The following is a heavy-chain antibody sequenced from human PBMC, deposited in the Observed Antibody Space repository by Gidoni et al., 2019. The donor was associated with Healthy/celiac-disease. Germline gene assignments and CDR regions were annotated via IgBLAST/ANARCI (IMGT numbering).Heavy chain of an antibody. CDR3: ARDSVIAVAGTLTPVAFDI. CDR1: GGTFSSSA. CDR2: IIPIFGTA. Sequence: QVQLVQSGAEVKKHGSAVKVSCKASGGTFSSSAISWVRQAPGPGLEWMGGIIPIFGTANYAQKFQGRVTITADKSTSTAYMELSSLRSEDTAVYYCARDSVIAVAGTLTPVAFDIWGQGTMVTVSS. V-gene: IGHV1-69*06. D-gene: IGHD6-19*01. J-gene: IGHJ3*02.